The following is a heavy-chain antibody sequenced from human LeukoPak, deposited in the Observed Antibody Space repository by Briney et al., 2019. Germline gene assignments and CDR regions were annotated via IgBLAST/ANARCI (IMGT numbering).Heavy chain of an antibody. D-gene: IGHD6-19*01. J-gene: IGHJ4*02. Sequence: GRSLRLSCAASGFTFSSYGMHWVRQAPGKGLEWVSSISSSSSYIYYADSVKGRFTISRDNAKNSLYLQMNSLRAEDTAVYYCARDRIIAVASLIYYFDYWGQGTLVTVSS. V-gene: IGHV3-21*01. CDR1: GFTFSSYG. CDR2: ISSSSSYI. CDR3: ARDRIIAVASLIYYFDY.